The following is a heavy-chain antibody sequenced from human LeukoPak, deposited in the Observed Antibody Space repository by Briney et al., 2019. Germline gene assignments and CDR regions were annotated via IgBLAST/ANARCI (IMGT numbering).Heavy chain of an antibody. CDR3: GLGQMLSRAIDD. D-gene: IGHD2-8*01. V-gene: IGHV1-24*01. CDR2: FDPEDGET. J-gene: IGHJ4*02. CDR1: GYTLTELS. Sequence: ASVTVSCKVSGYTLTELSMHWVRHASGKGLEWMGGFDPEDGETIYAQKFQGRVTITKDTSTDTAYVELSSLSSGDTAVYYCGLGQMLSRAIDDWGQGSLVTVSS.